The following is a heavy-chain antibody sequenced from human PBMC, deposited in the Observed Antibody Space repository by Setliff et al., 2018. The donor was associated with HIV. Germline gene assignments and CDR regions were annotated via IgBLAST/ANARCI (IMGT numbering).Heavy chain of an antibody. J-gene: IGHJ4*02. CDR1: GGSFNGYY. CDR3: TSARSDWYNVRPYYFDL. Sequence: SETLSLTCAVYGGSFNGYYWSWIRQPPGKGLAWIGEVNHSGSTNYNPSLARRLSISVDKSKNQFSLTLSSVTAADTAVYYCTSARSDWYNVRPYYFDLWGQGTPVTVSS. D-gene: IGHD6-19*01. CDR2: VNHSGST. V-gene: IGHV4-34*01.